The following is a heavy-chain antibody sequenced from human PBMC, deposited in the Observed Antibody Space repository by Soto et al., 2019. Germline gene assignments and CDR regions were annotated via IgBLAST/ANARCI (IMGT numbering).Heavy chain of an antibody. CDR3: AREGGATAAFDI. Sequence: PWESLKISCKGSGYSFTSYWISWVRQMPGKGLEWMGRIDPSDSYTNYSPSFQGHVTISADKSISTAYLQWSSLKASDTAMYYCAREGGATAAFDIWGQGTMVTVSS. D-gene: IGHD1-26*01. CDR1: GYSFTSYW. J-gene: IGHJ3*02. V-gene: IGHV5-10-1*01. CDR2: IDPSDSYT.